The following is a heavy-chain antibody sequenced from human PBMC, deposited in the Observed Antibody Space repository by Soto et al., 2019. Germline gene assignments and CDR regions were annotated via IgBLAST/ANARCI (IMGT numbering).Heavy chain of an antibody. D-gene: IGHD6-13*01. CDR1: GGTFSSYA. CDR2: IIPIFGTA. J-gene: IGHJ2*01. CDR3: ARDRTRRRNSSCWYNWYFDL. Sequence: QVQLVQSGAEVKKPGSSVKVSCKASGGTFSSYAISWVRQAPGQGLEWMGGIIPIFGTANYAQKFQGRVTITADESTSTAYMELSSLKSEDTAVYYCARDRTRRRNSSCWYNWYFDLWGRGTLVTVSS. V-gene: IGHV1-69*19.